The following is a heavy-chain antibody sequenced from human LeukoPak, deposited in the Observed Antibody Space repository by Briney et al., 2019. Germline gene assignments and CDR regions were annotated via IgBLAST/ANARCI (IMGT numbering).Heavy chain of an antibody. J-gene: IGHJ4*02. Sequence: PGGSLRLSCAASGFTFSDYEMNWVRQAPGKGLEWVSYISNSGSTIYYADSVKGRFTISRDNAKSSQYLQLNSLRAEDTALYYCARRGYFDYWGQGTLVTVSS. CDR1: GFTFSDYE. CDR3: ARRGYFDY. V-gene: IGHV3-48*03. CDR2: ISNSGSTI.